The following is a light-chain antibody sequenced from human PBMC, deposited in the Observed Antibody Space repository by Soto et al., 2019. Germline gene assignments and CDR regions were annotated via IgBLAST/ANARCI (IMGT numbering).Light chain of an antibody. Sequence: EIVLMQSPGTLSLSPGERATLSCRASQSVSNNYVAWYQQKPGQAPRLLIAGASSRATGIPDRFSGSGAGTDFTITTSRLEPEDFAVYYCQQYGSSPPLTFGGGTKVEIK. CDR3: QQYGSSPPLT. CDR2: GAS. CDR1: QSVSNNY. V-gene: IGKV3-20*01. J-gene: IGKJ4*01.